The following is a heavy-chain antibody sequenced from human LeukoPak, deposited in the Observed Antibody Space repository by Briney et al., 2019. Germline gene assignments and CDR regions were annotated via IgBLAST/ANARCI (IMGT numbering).Heavy chain of an antibody. V-gene: IGHV3-23*01. CDR2: ISGRDSST. Sequence: GGSLRLSCAASGFTFSSNAMSWVHQAPGKGLEWVSAISGRDSSTYYADSVKGRFTISRDNSKNTLYLQMNSLRAEDTAVYYCAKDLKMGAIVPEFDYWGQGTLVTVSS. CDR3: AKDLKMGAIVPEFDY. CDR1: GFTFSSNA. J-gene: IGHJ4*02. D-gene: IGHD3-16*02.